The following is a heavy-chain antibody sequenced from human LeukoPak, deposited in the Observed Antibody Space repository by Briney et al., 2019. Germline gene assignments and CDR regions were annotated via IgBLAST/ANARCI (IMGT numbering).Heavy chain of an antibody. J-gene: IGHJ4*02. Sequence: PSETLSLTCTFSGGSITNSYWSWIRHPPGKGLEWIGYIYYSGSTNYNPSLKSRVTISVDTSKNQFSLRLSSVTAADTAVYYCARQVVTGYFDFWGQGTLVTVSS. CDR2: IYYSGST. D-gene: IGHD2-21*02. CDR3: ARQVVTGYFDF. V-gene: IGHV4-59*08. CDR1: GGSITNSY.